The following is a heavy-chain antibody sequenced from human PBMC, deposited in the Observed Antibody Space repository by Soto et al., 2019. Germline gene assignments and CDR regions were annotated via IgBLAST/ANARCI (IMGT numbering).Heavy chain of an antibody. D-gene: IGHD6-13*01. CDR3: ARDQGVHSSSQPLYGMDV. CDR2: INPNSGGT. V-gene: IGHV1-2*04. CDR1: GYTFTGYY. J-gene: IGHJ6*02. Sequence: GASVKVSCKASGYTFTGYYMHWVRQAPGQGLEWMGWINPNSGGTNYAQKFQGWVTMTRDTSISTAYMELSRLRSDDTAVYYCARDQGVHSSSQPLYGMDVWGQGTTVTVSS.